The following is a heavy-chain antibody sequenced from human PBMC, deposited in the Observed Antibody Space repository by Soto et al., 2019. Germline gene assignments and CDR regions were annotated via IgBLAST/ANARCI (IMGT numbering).Heavy chain of an antibody. J-gene: IGHJ4*02. CDR1: GYTLTSYG. CDR3: ARGLTRGSGYRIPFDY. Sequence: GASVKVSCKASGYTLTSYGISWVRQAPGQGLEWMGWISAYNGNTNYAQKLRGRVTMTTDTSTSTAYMELRSLRSDDTAVYYCARGLTRGSGYRIPFDYWGQGTLVTVSS. V-gene: IGHV1-18*04. D-gene: IGHD3-22*01. CDR2: ISAYNGNT.